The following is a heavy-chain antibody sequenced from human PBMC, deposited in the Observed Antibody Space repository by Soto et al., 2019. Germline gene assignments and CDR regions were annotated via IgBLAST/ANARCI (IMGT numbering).Heavy chain of an antibody. J-gene: IGHJ5*02. V-gene: IGHV1-18*04. D-gene: IGHD3-9*01. Sequence: QLQLVQSAAEVKKPGASVRVSCKAYGYPFIKYGISWIRQAPEQGLEWMGWIKVDSGYTNYAQKFQSRVTMTADTSSDTAFMELRSLRLDDTAVYFCATSYDTGFDPWGQGTLVSVSS. CDR3: ATSYDTGFDP. CDR2: IKVDSGYT. CDR1: GYPFIKYG.